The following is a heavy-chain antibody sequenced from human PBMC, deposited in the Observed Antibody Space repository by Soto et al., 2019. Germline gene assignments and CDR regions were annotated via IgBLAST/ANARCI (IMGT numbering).Heavy chain of an antibody. J-gene: IGHJ4*02. Sequence: SVKVSCKASGGTFSSYAISWVRQAPGQGLEWMGGIILIFGTANYAQKFQGRVTITADESTSTAYMELSSLRSEDTAVYYCASTHAGSGYSNDYWGQGTLVTVSS. V-gene: IGHV1-69*13. CDR1: GGTFSSYA. CDR3: ASTHAGSGYSNDY. D-gene: IGHD3-22*01. CDR2: IILIFGTA.